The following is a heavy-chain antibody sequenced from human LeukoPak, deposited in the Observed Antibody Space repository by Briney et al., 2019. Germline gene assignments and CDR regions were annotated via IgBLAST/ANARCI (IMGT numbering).Heavy chain of an antibody. CDR1: GGSISSYY. Sequence: SETLSLTCTVSGGSISSYYWSWIRQPPGKGLEGIGYIYYSGSTNYNPSLKSRVTISVDTSKNQFSLKLSSVTAADTAVYYCARGAIRTDYYYDSSGYDPDAFDIWGQGTMVTVSS. CDR3: ARGAIRTDYYYDSSGYDPDAFDI. CDR2: IYYSGST. V-gene: IGHV4-59*01. D-gene: IGHD3-22*01. J-gene: IGHJ3*02.